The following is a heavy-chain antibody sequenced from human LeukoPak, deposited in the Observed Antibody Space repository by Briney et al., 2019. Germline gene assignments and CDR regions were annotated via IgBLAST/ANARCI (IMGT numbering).Heavy chain of an antibody. Sequence: PGGSLRLSCAASGFTFSNARMSWDRQAPGKGLEWVGRIKSKTDGGTTDYAAPVKGRLTISRDDSKNTLYLQMNSLKPEDAAVYYCTTVWNCGGDCSDAFDIWGQGTMVTVSS. CDR3: TTVWNCGGDCSDAFDI. V-gene: IGHV3-15*01. CDR2: IKSKTDGGTT. CDR1: GFTFSNAR. D-gene: IGHD2-21*02. J-gene: IGHJ3*02.